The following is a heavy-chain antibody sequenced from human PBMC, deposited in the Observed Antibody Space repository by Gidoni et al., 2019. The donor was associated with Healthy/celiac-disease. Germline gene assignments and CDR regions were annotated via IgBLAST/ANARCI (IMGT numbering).Heavy chain of an antibody. Sequence: EVQLVESGGGVVQPGGTLRLASAAAGFTFRSDSMNWVRQAPGKGLEWVSYIISSSSTIYYAASVKGRFTISRDNAKNSLYLQMTSLRAADTAVYYCARDPFYDILTGTGMDVWGQGTTVTVSS. D-gene: IGHD3-9*01. CDR1: GFTFRSDS. CDR2: IISSSSTI. CDR3: ARDPFYDILTGTGMDV. V-gene: IGHV3-48*01. J-gene: IGHJ6*02.